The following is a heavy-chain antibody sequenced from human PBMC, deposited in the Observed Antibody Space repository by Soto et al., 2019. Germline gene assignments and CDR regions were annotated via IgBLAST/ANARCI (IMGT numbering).Heavy chain of an antibody. CDR3: AKEMYSSGFFYY. J-gene: IGHJ4*02. Sequence: PGGSLRLSCAASGFTFSSDAMSWARQAPGKGLEWVSAISGSGGRTYHADSVKGRFTISRDNSKNTLYLQMNSLRAEDTALYYCAKEMYSSGFFYYWGQGTLVTVSS. CDR1: GFTFSSDA. D-gene: IGHD6-19*01. V-gene: IGHV3-23*01. CDR2: ISGSGGRT.